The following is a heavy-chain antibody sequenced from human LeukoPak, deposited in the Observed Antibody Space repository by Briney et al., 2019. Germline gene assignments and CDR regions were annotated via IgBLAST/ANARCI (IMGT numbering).Heavy chain of an antibody. D-gene: IGHD4-17*01. Sequence: GGSLRLSCTASGFTFSSYSMNWVRQAPGKGLEWVSSISSSSSYIYYADSVKGRFTISRDNAKNSLYLQMNSLRAEDTAVYYCARRPLIYGDYAADFDLWGRGTLVTVSS. CDR1: GFTFSSYS. J-gene: IGHJ2*01. CDR2: ISSSSSYI. CDR3: ARRPLIYGDYAADFDL. V-gene: IGHV3-21*01.